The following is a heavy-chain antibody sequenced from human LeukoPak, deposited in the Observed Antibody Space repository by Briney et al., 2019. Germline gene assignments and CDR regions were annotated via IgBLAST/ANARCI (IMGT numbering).Heavy chain of an antibody. CDR2: IWYDGSNK. CDR1: GFSFSSNG. J-gene: IGHJ3*02. CDR3: ARDHRGTLDI. Sequence: GGSLRLSCAASGFSFSSNGMHWVRQAPGKGLEWVAVIWYDGSNKYYADSVKGRFTISRDNSKNTLYLQMNSLRAEDTAVYYCARDHRGTLDIWGQGTMVTVSS. V-gene: IGHV3-33*01.